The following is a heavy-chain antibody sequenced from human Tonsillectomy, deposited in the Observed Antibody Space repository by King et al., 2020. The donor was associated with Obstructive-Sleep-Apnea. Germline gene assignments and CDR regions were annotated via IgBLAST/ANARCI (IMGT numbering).Heavy chain of an antibody. CDR2: VYYSGTT. J-gene: IGHJ4*02. V-gene: IGHV4-39*07. CDR3: ARVRAARLGFDF. Sequence: QLQESGPGLVKPSETLSLTCTVSGGSISSTSYYWGWIRQPPGKGLESIGSVYYSGTTYYNPSLKSRVTISIDTSKNQFSLKLSSVTSADTAVDYCARVRAARLGFDFWGQGTLVTVSS. CDR1: GGSISSTSYY. D-gene: IGHD6-6*01.